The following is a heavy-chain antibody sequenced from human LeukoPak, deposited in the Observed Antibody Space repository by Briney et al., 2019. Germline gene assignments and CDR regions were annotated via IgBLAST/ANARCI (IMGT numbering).Heavy chain of an antibody. D-gene: IGHD2-2*01. Sequence: GGSLRLSCAASGFTFSSYSMIWVRQAPGKGLEWVSSISSSSSYIYYADSVKGRFTISRDNAKNSLYLQMNSLRAEDTAVYYCARALPVCSSTSCPTVTTNYWGQGTLVTVSS. J-gene: IGHJ4*02. CDR1: GFTFSSYS. CDR2: ISSSSSYI. V-gene: IGHV3-21*01. CDR3: ARALPVCSSTSCPTVTTNY.